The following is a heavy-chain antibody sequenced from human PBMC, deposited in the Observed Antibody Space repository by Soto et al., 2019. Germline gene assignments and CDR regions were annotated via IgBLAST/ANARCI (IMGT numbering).Heavy chain of an antibody. J-gene: IGHJ4*02. CDR3: ARATYCSRTTCSPSDY. Sequence: GESLKISCKGSGYSFTSYWIGWVRQMPGKGLEWMGIINPGDSDTKYSPSFQGQVTISADKSISTAYLQWSSLKASDTAMYYCARATYCSRTTCSPSDYWGQGTLVTVSS. CDR1: GYSFTSYW. CDR2: INPGDSDT. D-gene: IGHD2-2*01. V-gene: IGHV5-51*01.